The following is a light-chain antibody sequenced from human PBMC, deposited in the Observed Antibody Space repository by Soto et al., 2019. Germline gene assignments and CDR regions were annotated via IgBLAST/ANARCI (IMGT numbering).Light chain of an antibody. CDR1: SSDFGVYNY. Sequence: QSVLTQPRSVSGSPGQSVTISCTGTSSDFGVYNYVSWYQQYPGKAPKIMIYDVSKRPSGVPDRFSGSKSDNTASLTISGLQAEDEADYYCCSYAGSYTFVFGIGTKV. V-gene: IGLV2-11*01. CDR2: DVS. CDR3: CSYAGSYTFV. J-gene: IGLJ1*01.